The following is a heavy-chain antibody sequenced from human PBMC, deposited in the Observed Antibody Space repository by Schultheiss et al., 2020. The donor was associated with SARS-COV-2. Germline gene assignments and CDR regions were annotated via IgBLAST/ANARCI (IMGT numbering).Heavy chain of an antibody. CDR2: IKQDGSEK. D-gene: IGHD3-16*02. Sequence: GGSLRLSCAASGFTFSSYWMSWVRQAPGKGLEWVANIKQDGSEKYYVDSVKGRFTISRDNAKNTLYLQMNSLRAEDTAVYYCAKVYTGFGGVIVPFDYWGQGTLVTVSS. CDR3: AKVYTGFGGVIVPFDY. CDR1: GFTFSSYW. J-gene: IGHJ4*02. V-gene: IGHV3-7*03.